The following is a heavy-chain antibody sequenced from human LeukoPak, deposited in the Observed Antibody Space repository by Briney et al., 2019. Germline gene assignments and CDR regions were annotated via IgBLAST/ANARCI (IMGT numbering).Heavy chain of an antibody. CDR1: GGSFRGYY. CDR3: ARFRSSNWFDP. V-gene: IGHV4-34*01. CDR2: INHSGST. Sequence: SETLSLTCAVYGGSFRGYYWSWLRQPPGKGLEWIGEINHSGSTNYNPSLKSRVTISVDTSKNQFSLKLSSVTAADTAVYYCARFRSSNWFDPWGQGTLVTVSS. J-gene: IGHJ5*02. D-gene: IGHD3-10*01.